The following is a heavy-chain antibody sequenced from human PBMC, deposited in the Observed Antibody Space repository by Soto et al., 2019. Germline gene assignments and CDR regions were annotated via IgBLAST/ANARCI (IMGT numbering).Heavy chain of an antibody. CDR1: GFTFSSYA. J-gene: IGHJ6*02. Sequence: GGSLRLSCAASGFTFSSYAMHWVRQAPGKGLEWVAVISYDGSNKYYADSVKGRFTISRDNSKNTLYLQMNSLRAEDTAVYYCAREPELELDRDYYGMDVWGQGTTVTVSS. CDR2: ISYDGSNK. D-gene: IGHD1-7*01. V-gene: IGHV3-30-3*01. CDR3: AREPELELDRDYYGMDV.